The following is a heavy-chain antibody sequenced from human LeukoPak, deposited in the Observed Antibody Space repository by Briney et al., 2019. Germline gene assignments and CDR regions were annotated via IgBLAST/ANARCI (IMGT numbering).Heavy chain of an antibody. J-gene: IGHJ6*03. V-gene: IGHV3-74*01. CDR3: ARVGEYYDILTGYYKGYYYYMDV. Sequence: TGGSLRLSCAASGFTFSSYWMHWVRQAPGKGLVWVSRINSDGSSTSYADSVKGRFTISRDNAKNTLYLQMNSLRAEDTAVYYCARVGEYYDILTGYYKGYYYYMDVWGKGTTVTISS. CDR1: GFTFSSYW. D-gene: IGHD3-9*01. CDR2: INSDGSST.